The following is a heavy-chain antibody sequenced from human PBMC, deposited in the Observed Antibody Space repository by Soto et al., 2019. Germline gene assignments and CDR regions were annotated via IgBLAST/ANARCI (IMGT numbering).Heavy chain of an antibody. D-gene: IGHD3-10*01. Sequence: GGSLRLSCAASGFTFSSYGMHWVRQAPGKGLEWVAVIWYDGSNKYYADSVKGRFTISRDNSKNTLYLQMNSLRAEDTAVYYCARDALSGSYYNYYYYYGMDVWGQGTTVTVSS. CDR2: IWYDGSNK. CDR3: ARDALSGSYYNYYYYYGMDV. V-gene: IGHV3-33*01. J-gene: IGHJ6*02. CDR1: GFTFSSYG.